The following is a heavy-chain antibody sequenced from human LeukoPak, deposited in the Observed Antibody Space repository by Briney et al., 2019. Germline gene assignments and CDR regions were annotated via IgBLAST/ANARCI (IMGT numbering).Heavy chain of an antibody. V-gene: IGHV1-18*01. CDR2: ISAYNGNT. D-gene: IGHD3-22*01. J-gene: IGHJ4*02. CDR1: GYTFTSYG. Sequence: ASVKVSCKASGYTFTSYGISWVRRAPGQGLEWMGWISAYNGNTNYAQKLQGRVTMTTDTSTSTAYMELRSLRSDDTAVYYCARDRSGYYRTSFDYWGQGTLVTVSS. CDR3: ARDRSGYYRTSFDY.